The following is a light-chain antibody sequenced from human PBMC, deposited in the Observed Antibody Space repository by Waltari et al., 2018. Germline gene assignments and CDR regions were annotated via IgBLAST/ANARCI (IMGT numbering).Light chain of an antibody. CDR2: DVA. CDR1: NSDIGFYNF. Sequence: QSALTQPASVSGSPGQSITISCTGTNSDIGFYNFVSWYQQHPGKAPKLIIYDVARWPSGGSPRFPGSKSGNTASLTILALPGEDEGDYYCSAYTNTNPLLFGGGTKVTVL. CDR3: SAYTNTNPLL. J-gene: IGLJ2*01. V-gene: IGLV2-14*03.